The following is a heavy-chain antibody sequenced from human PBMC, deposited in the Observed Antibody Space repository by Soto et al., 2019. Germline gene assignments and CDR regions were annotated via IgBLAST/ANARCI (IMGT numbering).Heavy chain of an antibody. Sequence: QVQLVQSGAEVKKTGSSVKVSCKASGGTFSRYVISWVRQAPGQGLEWMGGIIPFLGTSNYAQKFQGRVTIIADESTSTAYMELSSLRSEDTAVFYCAGTHFDSSGYYPSEVDYWGQGTLVTVSS. V-gene: IGHV1-69*01. D-gene: IGHD3-22*01. CDR3: AGTHFDSSGYYPSEVDY. J-gene: IGHJ4*02. CDR2: IIPFLGTS. CDR1: GGTFSRYV.